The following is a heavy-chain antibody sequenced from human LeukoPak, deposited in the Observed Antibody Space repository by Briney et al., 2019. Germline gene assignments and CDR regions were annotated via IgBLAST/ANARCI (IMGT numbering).Heavy chain of an antibody. V-gene: IGHV1-8*03. CDR2: MNPNSGNT. D-gene: IGHD3-16*02. CDR3: ARAKKGYYDYVWGSYRPSGDYFDY. Sequence: ASVKVSCKASGYTFTSYDINWVRQATGQGLEWMGWMNPNSGNTGYAQKFQGRVTITRNTSISTAYMELSSLRSEDTAVYYCARAKKGYYDYVWGSYRPSGDYFDYWGQGTLVTVSS. CDR1: GYTFTSYD. J-gene: IGHJ4*02.